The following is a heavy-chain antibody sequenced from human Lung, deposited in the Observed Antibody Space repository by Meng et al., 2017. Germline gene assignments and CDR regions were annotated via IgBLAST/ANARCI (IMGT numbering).Heavy chain of an antibody. Sequence: DVHLLEFGGGLVKPGVSLRLSCEGSGFTFSNAYMTWVRQVPGKRLEWVGRIKSKPDGETIDYAAPVKGRFTISRDDSKNTVYLQMNSLKTEDTAVYYCSGHIDYWGQGTLVTVSS. CDR1: GFTFSNAY. CDR2: IKSKPDGETI. CDR3: SGHIDY. V-gene: IGHV3-15*01. D-gene: IGHD5-12*01. J-gene: IGHJ4*02.